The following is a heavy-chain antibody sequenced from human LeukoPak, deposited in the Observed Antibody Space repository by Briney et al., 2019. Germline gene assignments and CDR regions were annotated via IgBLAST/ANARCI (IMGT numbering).Heavy chain of an antibody. D-gene: IGHD2-2*01. Sequence: PGGSLRLSCAASGFTFSGFAMHWVRQGPGKGLEWVAVISHDGSNEDFAESVKGRFTISRDNSKNTLYLQMNSLRTEDTAVYYCARGPFGSCSSTSCYFYDYWGQGTLVTVSS. CDR1: GFTFSGFA. CDR3: ARGPFGSCSSTSCYFYDY. V-gene: IGHV3-30*04. J-gene: IGHJ4*02. CDR2: ISHDGSNE.